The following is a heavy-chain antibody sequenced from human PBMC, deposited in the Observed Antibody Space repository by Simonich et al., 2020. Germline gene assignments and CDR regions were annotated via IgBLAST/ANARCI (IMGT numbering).Heavy chain of an antibody. D-gene: IGHD6-13*01. CDR2: INHSGST. CDR1: GGSFSGYY. CDR3: ARGLRVAAAGTAFQH. J-gene: IGHJ1*01. V-gene: IGHV4-34*01. Sequence: QVQLQQWGAGLLQPSETLSLTCAVYGGSFSGYYWRWIRQPPGKGLGWIGEINHSGSTNYNPSLKSRVTISVDTSKNQFSLKLGSVTAADTAVYYCARGLRVAAAGTAFQHWGQGTLVTVSS.